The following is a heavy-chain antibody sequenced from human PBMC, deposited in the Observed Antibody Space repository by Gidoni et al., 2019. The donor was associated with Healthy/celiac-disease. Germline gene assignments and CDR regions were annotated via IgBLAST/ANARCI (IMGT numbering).Heavy chain of an antibody. CDR3: ARAGSPPGERDY. CDR2: IYHSGST. J-gene: IGHJ4*02. V-gene: IGHV4-38-2*02. D-gene: IGHD7-27*01. Sequence: GWIRQPPGKGLEWIGSIYHSGSTYYNPSLKSRVTISVDTSKNQFSLKLSSVTAADTAVYYCARAGSPPGERDYWGQGTLVTVSS.